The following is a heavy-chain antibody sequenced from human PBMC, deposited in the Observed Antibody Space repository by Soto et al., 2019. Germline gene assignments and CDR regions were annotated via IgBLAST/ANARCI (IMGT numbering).Heavy chain of an antibody. CDR1: GGSCRDYD. V-gene: IGHV4-34*01. Sequence: PSEALSLSCAVEGGSCRDYDWSWIRQPPGKGLEWIGEINHSGSTNYNPSLKSRVTISVDTSKNQFSLKLSSVTAADTAVYYCARTTTVPNVGNWFAPWGQGTLVTVSS. CDR3: ARTTTVPNVGNWFAP. J-gene: IGHJ5*02. CDR2: INHSGST. D-gene: IGHD4-4*01.